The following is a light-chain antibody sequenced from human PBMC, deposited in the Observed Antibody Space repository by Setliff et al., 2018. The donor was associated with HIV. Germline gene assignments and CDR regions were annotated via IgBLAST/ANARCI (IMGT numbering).Light chain of an antibody. CDR1: SNDVGGYNY. J-gene: IGLJ1*01. CDR2: EVS. CDR3: SSYTSGSTRV. Sequence: QSVLTQPASVSGSPGQSITISCTGSSNDVGGYNYVSWYQQRPGKAPKLMISEVSNRPSGVSNRLSGSKSGNTASLTISGLQAEDEADYYCSSYTSGSTRVFGTGTKVTVL. V-gene: IGLV2-14*01.